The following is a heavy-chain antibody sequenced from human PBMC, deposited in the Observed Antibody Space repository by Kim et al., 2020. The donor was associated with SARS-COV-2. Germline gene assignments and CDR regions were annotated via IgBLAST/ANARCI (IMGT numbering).Heavy chain of an antibody. Sequence: TYDAASVKGQFTISRDNARNTLYLHMNSLRGEGTAVYYCARRPSRFLDYWGQGTLVTVSS. V-gene: IGHV3-23*01. J-gene: IGHJ4*02. CDR2: T. CDR3: ARRPSRFLDY. D-gene: IGHD3-3*01.